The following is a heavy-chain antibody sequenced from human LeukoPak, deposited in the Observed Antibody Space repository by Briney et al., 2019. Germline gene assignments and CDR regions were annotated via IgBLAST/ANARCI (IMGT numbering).Heavy chain of an antibody. J-gene: IGHJ4*02. CDR2: IYYSGST. D-gene: IGHD5-18*01. CDR3: ARAVDTAPQLAAGGFDY. Sequence: NPSETLSLTCTVSGGSISSGGYYWSWIRQHPGKGLEWIGYIYYSGSTYYNPSLKSRVTISVDTSKNQFSLKPSSVTAADTAVYYCARAVDTAPQLAAGGFDYWGQGTLVTVSS. V-gene: IGHV4-31*03. CDR1: GGSISSGGYY.